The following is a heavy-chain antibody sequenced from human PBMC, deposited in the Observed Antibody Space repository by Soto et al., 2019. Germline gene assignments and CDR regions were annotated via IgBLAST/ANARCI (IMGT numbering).Heavy chain of an antibody. CDR3: AGGRIVVVGSRAYYGMDV. J-gene: IGHJ6*02. V-gene: IGHV1-69*01. CDR1: GGTPSNSA. D-gene: IGHD3-22*01. CDR2: IIPVFGLV. Sequence: QVHLLLQSGAEVKKPGSSVKVSCKASGGTPSNSAISWVRQAPGQGLEWMGGIIPVFGLVKYAQKFQGRVTITADESTNTAYMELSSLRPEDTAVYECAGGRIVVVGSRAYYGMDVWGQGTTVTVSS.